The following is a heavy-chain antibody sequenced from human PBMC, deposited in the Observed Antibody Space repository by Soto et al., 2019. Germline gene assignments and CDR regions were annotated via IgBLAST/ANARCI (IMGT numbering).Heavy chain of an antibody. Sequence: QVQLVQSGAEVKKPGSSVKVSCKASGGTFSSYAISWVRQAPGQGLEWMGGIIPIFGTANYAQKFQGRVTITADESTSTAYMELSSLRSEDTAVYYCERDSRSGGYYYDSSGSPSDYWGQGTLVTVSS. CDR3: ERDSRSGGYYYDSSGSPSDY. V-gene: IGHV1-69*01. CDR1: GGTFSSYA. D-gene: IGHD3-22*01. J-gene: IGHJ4*02. CDR2: IIPIFGTA.